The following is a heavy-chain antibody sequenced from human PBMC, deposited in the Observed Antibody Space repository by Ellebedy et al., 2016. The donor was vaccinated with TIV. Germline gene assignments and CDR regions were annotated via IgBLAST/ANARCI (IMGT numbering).Heavy chain of an antibody. Sequence: AASVKISCKTSGYTFTSHGITWVRQAPGQGLEWMGEIIPLFGTTKYAQKFQGRVTITADESTTTAYMELSSLTSEDTALYYCAKIEDGYNSYYYYGMDVWGQGTTVIVSS. D-gene: IGHD5-24*01. CDR3: AKIEDGYNSYYYYGMDV. CDR2: IIPLFGTT. CDR1: GYTFTSHG. J-gene: IGHJ6*02. V-gene: IGHV1-69*13.